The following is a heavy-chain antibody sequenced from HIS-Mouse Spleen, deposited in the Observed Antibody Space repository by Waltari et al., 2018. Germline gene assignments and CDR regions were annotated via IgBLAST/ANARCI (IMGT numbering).Heavy chain of an antibody. CDR2: IIPIFGTA. Sequence: QVQLVQSGAEVKKPGSSVKVSCTASGGTFSSYAISWVRQAPGQGLEWMGGIIPIFGTANYAQKFQGRVTITADESTSTAYMELSSLRSEDTAVYYCARDSRIAAAARADAFDIWGQGTMVTVSS. V-gene: IGHV1-69*01. CDR1: GGTFSSYA. CDR3: ARDSRIAAAARADAFDI. D-gene: IGHD6-13*01. J-gene: IGHJ3*02.